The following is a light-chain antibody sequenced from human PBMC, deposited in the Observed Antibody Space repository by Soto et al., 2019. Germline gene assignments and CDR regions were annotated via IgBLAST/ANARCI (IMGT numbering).Light chain of an antibody. CDR3: AAWDASLRGVV. V-gene: IGLV1-36*01. CDR1: DSNIGSNA. J-gene: IGLJ3*02. CDR2: YDD. Sequence: QSVLTQPPSVSEAPRQRVTISCSGSDSNIGSNAVNWYQQLPGKAPKLVIFYDDLLPLGVSDRFSGSKSHASASLAISDLQSEGDVEYFCAAWDASLRGVVFGGGTKRTVL.